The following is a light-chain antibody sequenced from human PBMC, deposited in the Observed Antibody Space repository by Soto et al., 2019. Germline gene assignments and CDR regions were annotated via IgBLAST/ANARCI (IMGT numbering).Light chain of an antibody. CDR2: KAS. V-gene: IGKV1-5*03. Sequence: DIQMTQSPSTLSASVGDRVTITCRASQSISSWLAWYQQKPGKAPKLRIYKASSLESGVPSRFSGSGSGTEFTLTISSLQPDDFATYHCKQYNSYPTFGQGTKVEIK. CDR1: QSISSW. J-gene: IGKJ1*01. CDR3: KQYNSYPT.